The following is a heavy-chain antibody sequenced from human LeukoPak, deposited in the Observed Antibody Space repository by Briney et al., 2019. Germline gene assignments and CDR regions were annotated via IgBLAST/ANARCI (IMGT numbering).Heavy chain of an antibody. CDR2: IYYSGST. D-gene: IGHD3-3*01. CDR3: ARYRLLRFRPGWFDP. CDR1: GGSISSYY. J-gene: IGHJ5*02. Sequence: SETLSLTCTVSGGSISSYYWSWIRQPPGKGLEWIGYIYYSGSTNYNPSLKSRVTISVDTSKNQFSLKLSSVTAADTAVYYCARYRLLRFRPGWFDPWGQGTLVTVSS. V-gene: IGHV4-59*01.